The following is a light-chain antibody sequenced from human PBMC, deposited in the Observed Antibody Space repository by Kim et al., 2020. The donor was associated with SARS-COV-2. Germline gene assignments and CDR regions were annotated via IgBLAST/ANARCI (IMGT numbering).Light chain of an antibody. Sequence: PAPRSGRSSQGLVSNDGNTTMTWFHQRPGQSPRRLIYKVSNRDSGVPDRFSGSGSGTDFTLQVSRVEAEDVGVYYCMQGTHWPFTFGPGTKVDIK. V-gene: IGKV2-30*01. J-gene: IGKJ3*01. CDR2: KVS. CDR1: QGLVSNDGNTT. CDR3: MQGTHWPFT.